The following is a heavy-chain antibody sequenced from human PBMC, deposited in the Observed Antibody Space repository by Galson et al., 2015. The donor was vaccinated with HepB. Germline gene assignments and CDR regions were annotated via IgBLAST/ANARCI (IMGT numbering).Heavy chain of an antibody. CDR2: MSYDGRNT. D-gene: IGHD2-15*01. CDR1: GFSFGSYA. V-gene: IGHV3-30*04. Sequence: SLRLSCAASGFSFGSYAMHWDRRAPGKGLEWLSLMSYDGRNTYYADSVKGRFTISRDNSKNTLYLQMNSLRADDTAVYYCARVVVFSATHPGDEDLDAWGQGTLVTVSS. CDR3: ARVVVFSATHPGDEDLDA. J-gene: IGHJ5*02.